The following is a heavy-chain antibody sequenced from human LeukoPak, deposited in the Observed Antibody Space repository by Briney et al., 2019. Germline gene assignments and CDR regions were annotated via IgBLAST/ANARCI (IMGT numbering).Heavy chain of an antibody. CDR2: IYYSGST. V-gene: IGHV4-59*08. J-gene: IGHJ5*02. CDR3: ASTVGWLQFGLAIYH. Sequence: SETLSLTCTVSGGSISSYYWSWIRQPPGKGLEWIGYIYYSGSTNYNPSLKSRVTISVDTSKNQFSLKLSSVTAADTAVYYCASTVGWLQFGLAIYHWGQGTLVTVSS. D-gene: IGHD5-24*01. CDR1: GGSISSYY.